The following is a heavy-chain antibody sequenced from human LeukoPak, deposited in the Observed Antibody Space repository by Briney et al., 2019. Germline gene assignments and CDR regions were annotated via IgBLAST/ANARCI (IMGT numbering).Heavy chain of an antibody. CDR2: IYYSGST. V-gene: IGHV4-61*01. CDR3: ARARITMVRGGFYGMVV. J-gene: IGHJ6*04. Sequence: PSETLSLTCTVSGGSVSSGSYYWSWIRQPPGKGLEWIGYIYYSGSTNYNPSLKRRVTISVDTSKNQFSLKLSSVTAADTAVYYCARARITMVRGGFYGMVVWGKGTTVTVSS. D-gene: IGHD3-10*01. CDR1: GGSVSSGSYY.